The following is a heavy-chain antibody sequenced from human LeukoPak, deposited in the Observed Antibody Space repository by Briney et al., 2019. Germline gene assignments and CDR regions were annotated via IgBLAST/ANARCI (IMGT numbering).Heavy chain of an antibody. V-gene: IGHV4-59*01. CDR1: GGSFSGYY. Sequence: SETLSLTCAVYGGSFSGYYWSWIRQPPGKGLEWIGYTHYSGSTKYNPSLKSRLTISVDSSKNQFSLRLSSVTAADTAVYFCARGAAGTGAADYWGQGTLVTVSS. CDR2: THYSGST. D-gene: IGHD6-13*01. J-gene: IGHJ4*02. CDR3: ARGAAGTGAADY.